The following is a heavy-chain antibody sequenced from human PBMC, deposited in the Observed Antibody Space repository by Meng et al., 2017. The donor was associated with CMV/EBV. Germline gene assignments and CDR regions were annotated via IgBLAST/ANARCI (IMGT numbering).Heavy chain of an antibody. V-gene: IGHV4-31*03. CDR1: GGSISSGGYS. Sequence: SETLSLTCTVSGGSISSGGYSWSWIRQHPGKGLEWIGYIYYSGSTYYNPSLKSRVTISVDTSKNQFSLKLSSVTAADTAVYHCARGRIVVVPAAIPGNNWFDPWGQGTLVTVSS. J-gene: IGHJ5*02. CDR2: IYYSGST. CDR3: ARGRIVVVPAAIPGNNWFDP. D-gene: IGHD2-2*02.